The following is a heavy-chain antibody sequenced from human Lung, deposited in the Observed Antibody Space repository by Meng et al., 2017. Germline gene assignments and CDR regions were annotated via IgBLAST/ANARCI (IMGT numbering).Heavy chain of an antibody. CDR1: GCSIRISNDY. J-gene: IGHJ2*01. CDR2: IYNSRST. V-gene: IGHV4-30-4*01. Sequence: GLLQAPGPGLVHPPKTFSLPCTLSGCSIRISNDYWCWIRPPPGKGLECSWNIYNSRSTYYNPSLKSRITISVDTSKNQFSLKLSSVTAADTAVYYCARGQKGYFDLWGRGTLVTVSS. CDR3: ARGQKGYFDL.